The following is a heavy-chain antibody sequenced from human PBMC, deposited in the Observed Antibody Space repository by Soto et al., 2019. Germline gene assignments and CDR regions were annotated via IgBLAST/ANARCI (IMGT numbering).Heavy chain of an antibody. V-gene: IGHV1-18*01. D-gene: IGHD1-1*01. CDR2: VSPYNGNT. J-gene: IGHJ6*02. Sequence: ASVKVSCKVFGYTFSTYGLSWVRQAPGQGLEWMGWVSPYNGNTYYAPGLQGRVTMTTDTSTNTAYMSLRSLRSDDTAIYYCVRGGILEANRPYYYYGLDVWGQGTPVTVS. CDR1: GYTFSTYG. CDR3: VRGGILEANRPYYYYGLDV.